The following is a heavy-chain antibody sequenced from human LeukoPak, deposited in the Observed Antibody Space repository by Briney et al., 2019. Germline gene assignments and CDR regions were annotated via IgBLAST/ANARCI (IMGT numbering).Heavy chain of an antibody. CDR2: IYPGDSDT. CDR1: GYSFTSYW. V-gene: IGHV5-51*01. CDR3: ARHHYGSTSEVRD. D-gene: IGHD3-10*01. J-gene: IGHJ4*02. Sequence: GESLKISCKGSGYSFTSYWIGWVRQMPGKGLEWMGIIYPGDSDTRYSPSFQGQVTISADKSISTAYLQWGSLKASDTAMYYCARHHYGSTSEVRDWGQGTLVTVSS.